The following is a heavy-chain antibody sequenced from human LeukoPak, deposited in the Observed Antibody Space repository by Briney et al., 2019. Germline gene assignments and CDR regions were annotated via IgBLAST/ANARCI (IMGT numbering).Heavy chain of an antibody. J-gene: IGHJ6*01. V-gene: IGHV3-21*06. D-gene: IGHD6-13*01. CDR3: ARLXRADYSTSPVPYYNY. CDR1: GFTSSIYS. CDR2: ISSTSSYI. Sequence: GGSLRLSCAASGFTSSIYSVTWVRQAPGKGLEWVASISSTSSYIYYADSVRGRFTISRDNAQYLAYLQMNSLRAEDTAVYYCARLXRADYSTSPVPYYNY.